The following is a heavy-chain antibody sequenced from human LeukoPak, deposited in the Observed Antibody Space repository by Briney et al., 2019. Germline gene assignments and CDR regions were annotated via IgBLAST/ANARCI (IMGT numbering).Heavy chain of an antibody. J-gene: IGHJ3*02. CDR3: ARGLLTGGGAFGI. D-gene: IGHD1-14*01. CDR2: ISYDGSNK. CDR1: GFTFSSYG. Sequence: GGSLRLSCAASGFTFSSYGMHWVRQAPGKGLEWVAVISYDGSNKYYADSVKGRFTISRDNSKNTLYLQMNSLRAEDTAVYYCARGLLTGGGAFGIWGQGTMVTVSS. V-gene: IGHV3-30*03.